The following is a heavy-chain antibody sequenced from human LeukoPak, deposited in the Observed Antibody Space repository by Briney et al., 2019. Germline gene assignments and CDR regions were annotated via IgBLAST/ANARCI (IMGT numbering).Heavy chain of an antibody. D-gene: IGHD4-17*01. Sequence: SESLSLTCAVYVGSFSGYYWSWIRQPPWKGLEWIGEINHSGSTNYNPSLKSRVTISVDTSKNQFSLKLSSVTAADTAVYYCAREGYGDYYFDYWGQGTLVTVSS. CDR3: AREGYGDYYFDY. CDR1: VGSFSGYY. J-gene: IGHJ4*02. V-gene: IGHV4-34*01. CDR2: INHSGST.